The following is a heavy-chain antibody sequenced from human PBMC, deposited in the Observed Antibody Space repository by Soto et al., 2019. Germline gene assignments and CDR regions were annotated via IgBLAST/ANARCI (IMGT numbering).Heavy chain of an antibody. CDR1: GGSISSYY. CDR3: TRGSSFRGDFDI. J-gene: IGHJ3*02. CDR2: IYYSGST. V-gene: IGHV4-59*12. Sequence: SETLSLTCTVSGGSISSYYWSWIRQPPGKGLEWIGYIYYSGSTNYNPSLKSRVTISVDTSKNQFSLKLTSMTAADAALYYCTRGSSFRGDFDIWGQGTTVTVSS. D-gene: IGHD2-21*01.